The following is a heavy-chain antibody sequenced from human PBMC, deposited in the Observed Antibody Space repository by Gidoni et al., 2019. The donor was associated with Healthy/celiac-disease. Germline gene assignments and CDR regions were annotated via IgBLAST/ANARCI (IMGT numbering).Heavy chain of an antibody. D-gene: IGHD3-3*01. J-gene: IGHJ3*02. Sequence: HVQLVHSGAEVKKPGSSVNVSCNASGYAFTRYGISWVRQAPGQGLDWMGWISAYNGNTNYAQKLQGRVTMTTDTSTRTAYMELRSLRADDTAVYYCARDVTIFGPPHGPFDIWGQGTMVTVSS. CDR1: GYAFTRYG. CDR2: ISAYNGNT. V-gene: IGHV1-18*01. CDR3: ARDVTIFGPPHGPFDI.